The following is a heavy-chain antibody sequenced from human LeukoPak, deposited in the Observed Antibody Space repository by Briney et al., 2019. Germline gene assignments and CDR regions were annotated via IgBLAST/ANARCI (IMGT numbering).Heavy chain of an antibody. CDR2: IWYDGSNK. V-gene: IGHV3-33*01. CDR1: GFTLSSYG. J-gene: IGHJ4*02. D-gene: IGHD3-10*01. Sequence: GGSLRLSCAAYGFTLSSYGMHWVRQAPGKGLEWEEVIWYDGSNKYYADSVKGRFTISIDNSKNTLYLQINSLRADDTAVYYCARDGRYYYGSGSYYYFDYWGQGTLVTVSS. CDR3: ARDGRYYYGSGSYYYFDY.